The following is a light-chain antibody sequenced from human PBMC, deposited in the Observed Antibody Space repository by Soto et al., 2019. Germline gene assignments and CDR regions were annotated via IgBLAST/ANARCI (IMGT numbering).Light chain of an antibody. CDR3: HQYNNWPFT. V-gene: IGKV3D-15*01. CDR2: GVS. J-gene: IGKJ2*01. Sequence: EKVMTQSPATLSVSPGERATLSCRASQTVSSNLAWYQQKPGQAPRLLIYGVSTRATGIPARFSGSGSGTEFTLTISSLQSEDFAVYYCHQYNNWPFTFGQGTKVDIK. CDR1: QTVSSN.